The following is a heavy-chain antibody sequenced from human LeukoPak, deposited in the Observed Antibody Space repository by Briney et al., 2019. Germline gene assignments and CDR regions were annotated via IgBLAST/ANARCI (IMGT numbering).Heavy chain of an antibody. V-gene: IGHV3-9*01. CDR3: AKAEYCSSTSCYLYAFDI. J-gene: IGHJ3*02. CDR1: GFTFDDYA. Sequence: GRSLGLSCAASGFTFDDYAMHWVRQAPGKGLEWVSGISWNSGSIGYADSVKGRFTISRDNAKNSLYLQMNSLRAEDTALYYCAKAEYCSSTSCYLYAFDIWGQGTMVTVSS. CDR2: ISWNSGSI. D-gene: IGHD2-2*01.